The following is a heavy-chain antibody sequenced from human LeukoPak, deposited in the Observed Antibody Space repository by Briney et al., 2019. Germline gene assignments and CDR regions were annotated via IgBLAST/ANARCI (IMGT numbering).Heavy chain of an antibody. Sequence: PSETLSLTCTVSGGSISSNNYYWGWIRQPPGKGLEWIGSISYSGSTYYNPSLKSRVTISVDTSKNQFSLKLSSVTAADTAVYYCASNYYDSNAYYYSEVPKNNWFDPWGQGTLVTVSS. CDR1: GGSISSNNYY. CDR3: ASNYYDSNAYYYSEVPKNNWFDP. V-gene: IGHV4-39*01. CDR2: ISYSGST. D-gene: IGHD3-22*01. J-gene: IGHJ5*02.